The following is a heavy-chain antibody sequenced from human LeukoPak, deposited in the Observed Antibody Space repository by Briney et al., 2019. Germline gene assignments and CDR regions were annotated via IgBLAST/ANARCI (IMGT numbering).Heavy chain of an antibody. Sequence: SETLSLTCTVSGDSISNRDYYWGWIRRPPGKGLEWIGTVYFTGRTYYNPSLTSRVTMSVDTSKNEFSLNLRSVTAADTAMYYCTRQRGSGHWYFDLWGRGTLVTVSS. CDR1: GDSISNRDYY. D-gene: IGHD6-19*01. V-gene: IGHV4-39*01. J-gene: IGHJ2*01. CDR3: TRQRGSGHWYFDL. CDR2: VYFTGRT.